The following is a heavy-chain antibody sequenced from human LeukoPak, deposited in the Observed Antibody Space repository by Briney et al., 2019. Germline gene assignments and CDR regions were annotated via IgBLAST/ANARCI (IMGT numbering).Heavy chain of an antibody. J-gene: IGHJ5*02. CDR1: GGSISSGDYY. CDR2: IYYTGST. CDR3: ARQNGYCGSTSCYMYWFDP. V-gene: IGHV4-30-4*01. D-gene: IGHD2-2*02. Sequence: PSQTLSLTCTVSGGSISSGDYYWSWIRQPPGKGLEWIGYIYYTGSTYYNPSLKSRVTISVDTSKNQFSLQLSSVTAADTAVYYCARQNGYCGSTSCYMYWFDPWGQGTLVTVSS.